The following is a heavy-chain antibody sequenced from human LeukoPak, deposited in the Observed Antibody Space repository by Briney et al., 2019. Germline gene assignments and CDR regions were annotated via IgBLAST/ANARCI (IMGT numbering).Heavy chain of an antibody. D-gene: IGHD1-14*01. J-gene: IGHJ5*02. Sequence: PGRSLRLSCAASGFTFSSYAMSWVRQAPGKGLEWVSAISGSGGSTYYADSVKGRFTISRDNSKNTLYLQMNSLRAEDTAVYYCAKDRYKLDGGNWFDPWGQGTLVTVSS. V-gene: IGHV3-23*01. CDR3: AKDRYKLDGGNWFDP. CDR1: GFTFSSYA. CDR2: ISGSGGST.